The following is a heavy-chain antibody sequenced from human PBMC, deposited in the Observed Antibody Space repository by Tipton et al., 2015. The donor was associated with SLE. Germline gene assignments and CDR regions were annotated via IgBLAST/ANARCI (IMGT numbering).Heavy chain of an antibody. CDR2: ISSSGSTI. Sequence: SLRLSCAASGFTFSSYEMNWVRQAPGKGLEWVSYISSSGSTIYYADSVKGRFTISRDNAKNSLYLQMNSLRAEDTAVYYCARDSTPHYYYYYGMDVWGQGTTVTVSS. CDR1: GFTFSSYE. J-gene: IGHJ6*02. V-gene: IGHV3-48*03. CDR3: ARDSTPHYYYYYGMDV.